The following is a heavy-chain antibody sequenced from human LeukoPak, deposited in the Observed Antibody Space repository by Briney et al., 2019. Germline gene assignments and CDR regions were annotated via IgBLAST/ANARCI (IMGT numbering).Heavy chain of an antibody. D-gene: IGHD3-16*01. CDR2: IKSKTDGGTT. Sequence: PGGSLRPSCAASGFTFSNAWMSWVRQAPGKGLEWVGRIKSKTDGGTTDYAAPVKGRFTISRDDSKNTLYLQMNSLKTEDTAVYYCTTDYGFEYYFDYWGQGTLVTVSS. CDR1: GFTFSNAW. V-gene: IGHV3-15*01. CDR3: TTDYGFEYYFDY. J-gene: IGHJ4*02.